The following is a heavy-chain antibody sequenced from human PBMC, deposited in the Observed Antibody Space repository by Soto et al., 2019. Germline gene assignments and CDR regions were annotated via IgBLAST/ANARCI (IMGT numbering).Heavy chain of an antibody. V-gene: IGHV3-21*01. J-gene: IGHJ5*02. CDR2: ISSSSSYI. CDR3: ARDNGYGSSWYGLNWFDP. D-gene: IGHD6-13*01. Sequence: GGSLRLSCAASGFTFSSYSMNWVRQAPGKGLEWVSSISSSSSYIYYADSVKGRFTISRDNAKNSLYLQMNSLRAEDTAVYYCARDNGYGSSWYGLNWFDPWGQGTLVTVSS. CDR1: GFTFSSYS.